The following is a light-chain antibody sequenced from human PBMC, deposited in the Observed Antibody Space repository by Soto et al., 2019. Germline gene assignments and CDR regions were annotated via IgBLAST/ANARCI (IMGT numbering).Light chain of an antibody. J-gene: IGLJ2*01. Sequence: QAVVTQEPSLTVSPGWTVTLTCGSSTGAVTSGHYPYWFQQKPGQAPRTLIFDTNNKHSWTPARFSGSLLGGKAALTLSGTQAEDEAEYYCLLSYSGARVFGGGTKVTVL. V-gene: IGLV7-46*01. CDR3: LLSYSGARV. CDR2: DTN. CDR1: TGAVTSGHY.